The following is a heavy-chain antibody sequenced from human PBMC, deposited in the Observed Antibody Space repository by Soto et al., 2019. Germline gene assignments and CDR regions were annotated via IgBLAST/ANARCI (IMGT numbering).Heavy chain of an antibody. CDR1: GDSISRIGYY. Sequence: SETLSLTCSVSGDSISRIGYYWTWVRQHPEKGLEWIGNIYFRGNTYYSPSLESRLTISVDTSKNQFSLKLTSVTAADTAVYYCAREGGSYDSGGYLITSAFDIWGQGTMVTVSS. V-gene: IGHV4-31*03. D-gene: IGHD3-22*01. J-gene: IGHJ3*02. CDR3: AREGGSYDSGGYLITSAFDI. CDR2: IYFRGNT.